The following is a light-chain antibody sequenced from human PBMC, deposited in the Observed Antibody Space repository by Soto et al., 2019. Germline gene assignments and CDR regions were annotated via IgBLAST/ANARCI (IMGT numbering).Light chain of an antibody. Sequence: DSPMTQSPSTLSASVGDRVTITCRASQRISSWLAWYQQKPGKAPKRLIYAVSSLQSGVPSRFGGSGSGTDFTLTISSLQPEDFATYYCIQANGFPITFGQGTRLEIK. CDR2: AVS. J-gene: IGKJ5*01. CDR1: QRISSW. CDR3: IQANGFPIT. V-gene: IGKV1-12*01.